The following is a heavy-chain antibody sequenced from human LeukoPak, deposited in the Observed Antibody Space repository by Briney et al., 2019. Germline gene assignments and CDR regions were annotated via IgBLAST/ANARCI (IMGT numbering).Heavy chain of an antibody. J-gene: IGHJ4*02. CDR3: ARGPGYYYDSSGPEDY. CDR1: GYTFTSYD. CDR2: MNPNSGNT. D-gene: IGHD3-22*01. Sequence: ASVKVSCKASGYTFTSYDINWVRQATGRGLEWMGWMNPNSGNTGYAQKFQGRVTMTRNTSISTAYMELSSLRSEDTAVYYCARGPGYYYDSSGPEDYWGQGTLVTVSS. V-gene: IGHV1-8*01.